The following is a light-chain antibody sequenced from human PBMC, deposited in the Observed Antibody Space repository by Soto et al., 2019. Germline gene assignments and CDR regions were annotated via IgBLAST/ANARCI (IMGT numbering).Light chain of an antibody. CDR1: SSNIGAGYD. CDR2: GNS. V-gene: IGLV1-40*01. Sequence: QSVLTQPPSVSGAPGQRVTISCTGSSSNIGAGYDVHWYQQLPGTAPKLLIYGNSNRPSGVPDRFSGSKSGTSASLAITGLQAEDEADDYGKSYDSSLSGWVFGGGTKVTVL. CDR3: KSYDSSLSGWV. J-gene: IGLJ3*02.